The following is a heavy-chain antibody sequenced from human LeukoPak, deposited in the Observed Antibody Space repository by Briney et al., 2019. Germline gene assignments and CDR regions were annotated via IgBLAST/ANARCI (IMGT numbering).Heavy chain of an antibody. CDR2: IYYSGST. CDR1: GGSISSGGYY. CDR3: ARGNDYGDYDQDTFDY. J-gene: IGHJ4*02. D-gene: IGHD4-17*01. Sequence: SETLSLTCTVSGGSISSGGYYWSWIRQHPGKGLEWIGYIYYSGSTYYNPSLKSRVTISVDTSKNQFSLRLSSVTAADTAVYYCARGNDYGDYDQDTFDYWGQGTLVTVSS. V-gene: IGHV4-31*03.